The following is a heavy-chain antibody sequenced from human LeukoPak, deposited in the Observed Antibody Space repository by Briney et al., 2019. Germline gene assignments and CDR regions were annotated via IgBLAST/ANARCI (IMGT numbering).Heavy chain of an antibody. CDR1: GYTFTSYY. V-gene: IGHV1-46*01. J-gene: IGHJ4*02. D-gene: IGHD3-22*01. CDR2: INPSGGSS. Sequence: ASVKVSCKASGYTFTSYYMHWVRQAPGQGLEWMGIINPSGGSSSYAQKLQGRVTMTTDTSTSTAYMELRSLRSDDTAVYYCARDFYDSSGYPYGYWGQGTLVTVSS. CDR3: ARDFYDSSGYPYGY.